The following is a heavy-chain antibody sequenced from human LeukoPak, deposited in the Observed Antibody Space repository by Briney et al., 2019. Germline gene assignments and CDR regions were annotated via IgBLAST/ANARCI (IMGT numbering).Heavy chain of an antibody. D-gene: IGHD3-10*01. CDR3: ARDPPYYYGSGSSDFGDY. J-gene: IGHJ4*02. Sequence: SETLSLTCTVSGGSISSSSYYWGWIRQPPGKGLEWIGSIYYSGNTYYNPSLKSRVTISVDTSKNQFSLKLSSVTAADTAVYYCARDPPYYYGSGSSDFGDYWGRGTLVTVSS. CDR2: IYYSGNT. CDR1: GGSISSSSYY. V-gene: IGHV4-39*07.